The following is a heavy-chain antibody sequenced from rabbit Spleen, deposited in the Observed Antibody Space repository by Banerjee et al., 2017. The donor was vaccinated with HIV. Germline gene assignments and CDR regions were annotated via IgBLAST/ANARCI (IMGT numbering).Heavy chain of an antibody. D-gene: IGHD4-1*01. V-gene: IGHV1S40*01. Sequence: QSLEESGGGLVQPEGSLTLTCTASGFSFSNSYYMCWVRQAPGKGLEWIGCIWSGSNGNTYYASWAKGRFTISKTSSTTVTLQMTSLTAADTATYFCARDLAGAIGWNFYLWGPGTLVTVS. J-gene: IGHJ6*01. CDR3: ARDLAGAIGWNFYL. CDR2: IWSGSNGNT. CDR1: GFSFSNSYY.